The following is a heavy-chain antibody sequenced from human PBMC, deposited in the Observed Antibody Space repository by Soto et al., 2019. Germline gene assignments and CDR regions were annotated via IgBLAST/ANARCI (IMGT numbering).Heavy chain of an antibody. J-gene: IGHJ4*02. D-gene: IGHD2-21*01. CDR2: IWYDGSNK. Sequence: QVQLVESGGGVVQPGRSLRLSCAASGFTFSSYGMHWVRQAPGKGLEWVAVIWYDGSNKYYADSVKGRFTISRDNSKNTLYLQMNSLRAEDTAVYYCARDRDVVVIAIDYWGQGTLVTVSS. CDR3: ARDRDVVVIAIDY. V-gene: IGHV3-33*01. CDR1: GFTFSSYG.